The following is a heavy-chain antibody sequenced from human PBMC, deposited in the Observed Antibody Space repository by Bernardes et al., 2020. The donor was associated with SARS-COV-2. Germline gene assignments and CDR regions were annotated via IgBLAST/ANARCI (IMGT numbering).Heavy chain of an antibody. CDR3: ARGNDYHSGTFYKKYGLDV. CDR2: FYASGST. Sequence: LSLTCSVSGGSISSGSYHWSWIRQPAGKGLEWIGRFYASGSTSYNSSLKSRVTISVDTSKNQFSLKLTSVTAADTAVYYCARGNDYHSGTFYKKYGLDVWGQGTTVTVSS. D-gene: IGHD3-10*01. CDR1: GGSISSGSYH. J-gene: IGHJ6*02. V-gene: IGHV4-61*02.